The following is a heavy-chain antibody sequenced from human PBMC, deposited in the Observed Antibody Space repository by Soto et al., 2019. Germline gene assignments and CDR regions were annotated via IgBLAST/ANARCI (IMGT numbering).Heavy chain of an antibody. D-gene: IGHD3-3*01. CDR2: ISWNSGSI. J-gene: IGHJ4*02. CDR1: GFTFDDYA. V-gene: IGHV3-9*01. CDR3: AKGYYGYFDY. Sequence: EVQLVESGGGLVQPGRSLRLSCAASGFTFDDYAMHWVRQAPGKGLEWVSGISWNSGSIGYADSVKGRFTISRDNAKNSLYLHMNSLRAEDTALYYCAKGYYGYFDYWGQGTLVTVSS.